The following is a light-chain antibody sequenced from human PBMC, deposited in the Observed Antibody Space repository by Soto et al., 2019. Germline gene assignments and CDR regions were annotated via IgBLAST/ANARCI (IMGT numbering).Light chain of an antibody. J-gene: IGKJ2*01. CDR2: NAS. Sequence: DIQMTQSPSSVSASVGDRVTITCRASQDISNWLAWYQHKPGKAPKLLIYNASSLQSGVPSRFIGGGSGTEFTLTISSLQPDDFAAYYCQQAYSWPSITFGQGTRLEV. V-gene: IGKV1-12*02. CDR1: QDISNW. CDR3: QQAYSWPSIT.